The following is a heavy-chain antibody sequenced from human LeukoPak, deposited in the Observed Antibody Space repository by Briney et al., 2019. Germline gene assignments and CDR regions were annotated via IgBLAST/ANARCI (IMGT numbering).Heavy chain of an antibody. CDR2: IWYDGSNK. CDR1: GFTFSSYG. D-gene: IGHD2-2*01. CDR3: ARAYCSSTSCFLFDY. J-gene: IGHJ4*02. Sequence: GGSLRLSCAASGFTFSSYGMHWVRQAPGKGLEWVAVIWYDGSNKYYADSVKGRFTIPRDNSKNTLYLQMNSLRAEDTAVYYCARAYCSSTSCFLFDYWGQGTLVTVSS. V-gene: IGHV3-33*01.